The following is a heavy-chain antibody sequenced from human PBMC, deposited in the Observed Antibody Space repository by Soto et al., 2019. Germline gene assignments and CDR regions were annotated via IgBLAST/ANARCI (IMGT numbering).Heavy chain of an antibody. D-gene: IGHD2-8*01. V-gene: IGHV1-69*06. CDR2: IIPIFGTA. CDR1: GGALSSYA. CDR3: ARGMRATGNFDY. J-gene: IGHJ4*02. Sequence: SVKVSWKGAGGALSSYAISWVRQAPGQGLEWMGGIIPIFGTANYAQKFQGRVTITADKSTSTAYMELSSLRSEDTAVYYCARGMRATGNFDYWGQGTLVTVSS.